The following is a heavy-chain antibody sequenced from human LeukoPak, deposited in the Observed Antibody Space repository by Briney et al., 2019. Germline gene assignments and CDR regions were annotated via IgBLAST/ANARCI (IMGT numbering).Heavy chain of an antibody. CDR3: ARDRPGAKRGWFDP. V-gene: IGHV4-4*07. Sequence: PSETLSLTCTVSGGSISSYYWSWIRQPAGKGLEWIGRIYTSGSTNYSPSLKSRVTMSVDTSKNQFSLKLSSVTAADTAVYYCARDRPGAKRGWFDPWGQGTLVTVSS. J-gene: IGHJ5*02. D-gene: IGHD1-26*01. CDR1: GGSISSYY. CDR2: IYTSGST.